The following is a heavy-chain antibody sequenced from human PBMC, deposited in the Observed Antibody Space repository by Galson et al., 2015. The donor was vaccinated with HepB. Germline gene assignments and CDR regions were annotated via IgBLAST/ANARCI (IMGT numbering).Heavy chain of an antibody. J-gene: IGHJ4*02. CDR2: ISGSGGST. V-gene: IGHV3-23*01. CDR3: AKDSTAKRGYSYGPNMSRPPFPSYFDY. CDR1: GFTFSSYA. Sequence: SLRLSCAASGFTFSSYAMSWVRQAPGKGLEWVSAISGSGGSTYYADSVKGRFTISRDNSKNTLYLQMNSLRAEDTAVYYCAKDSTAKRGYSYGPNMSRPPFPSYFDYWGQGTLVTVSS. D-gene: IGHD5-18*01.